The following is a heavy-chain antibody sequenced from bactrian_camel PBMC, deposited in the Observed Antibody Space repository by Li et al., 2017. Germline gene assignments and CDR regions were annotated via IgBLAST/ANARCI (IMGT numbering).Heavy chain of an antibody. J-gene: IGHJ4*01. Sequence: LSCAASGFTFSTHLMAWFRQAPGKAREEVATIDGDGMTHYAYATEGRFTVSRDNTKNQLYLQMNSLKSEDTALYYCASDRGGSTFVGETTEYDYWGQGTQVTVS. D-gene: IGHD2*01. CDR3: ASDRGGSTFVGETTEYDY. CDR2: IDGDGMT. CDR1: GFTFSTHL. V-gene: IGHV3S1*01.